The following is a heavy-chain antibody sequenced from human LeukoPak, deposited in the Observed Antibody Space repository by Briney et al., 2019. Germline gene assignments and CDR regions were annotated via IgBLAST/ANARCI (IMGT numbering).Heavy chain of an antibody. J-gene: IGHJ5*02. V-gene: IGHV1-18*01. D-gene: IGHD3-9*01. Sequence: ASVKVSCKASGYTFTSYGISWVRQAPGQGLEWMGWISAYNGNTNYAQKLQGRVTMTTDTSTSTAYMELRCLRSDDTAVYYCARDRVLRYFDWLLEPNNWFDPWGQGTLVTVSS. CDR3: ARDRVLRYFDWLLEPNNWFDP. CDR1: GYTFTSYG. CDR2: ISAYNGNT.